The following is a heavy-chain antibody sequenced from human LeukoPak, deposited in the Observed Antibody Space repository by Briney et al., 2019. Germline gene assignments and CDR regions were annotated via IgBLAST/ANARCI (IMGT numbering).Heavy chain of an antibody. J-gene: IGHJ4*02. Sequence: ASVKVSRKASGYTFTGYGISAVGQAPARRLEGMGGISTYNGYTNNAQKLQGRVTMTTDTSTSTAYVEVRSLRSDDTAVYYCAGDQDRGGTAVDYWGQGTLVTVSS. CDR3: AGDQDRGGTAVDY. V-gene: IGHV1-18*01. CDR1: GYTFTGYG. D-gene: IGHD1-1*01. CDR2: ISTYNGYT.